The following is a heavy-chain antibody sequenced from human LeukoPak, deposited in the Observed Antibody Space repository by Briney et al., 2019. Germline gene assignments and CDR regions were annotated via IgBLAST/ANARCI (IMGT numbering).Heavy chain of an antibody. Sequence: GGSLRLSCAASGSTFSSYSMSWVRQAPGKGLEWVSCIRSSSSYIYYADSVKGRFTISRDNAKNSLYLQMDSLRAEDTAVYYCAREARYSSGWRGYYDSSGYSSLDYWGQGTLVTVSS. V-gene: IGHV3-21*01. CDR3: AREARYSSGWRGYYDSSGYSSLDY. D-gene: IGHD3-22*01. CDR1: GSTFSSYS. CDR2: IRSSSSYI. J-gene: IGHJ4*02.